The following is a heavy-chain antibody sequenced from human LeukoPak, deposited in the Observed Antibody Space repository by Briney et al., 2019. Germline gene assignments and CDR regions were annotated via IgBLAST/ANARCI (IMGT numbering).Heavy chain of an antibody. D-gene: IGHD2-2*01. CDR1: GGSISSTNYY. V-gene: IGHV4-39*01. CDR3: ARRYHCSSASRLIGDNWLDP. Sequence: PSETLSLTCTVSGGSISSTNYYWGWSRQSPGKGLEWIGNIYYSGSTYYNPSLKSRVTISVDTSKNQFSLKLSSLTAADTAVYYCARRYHCSSASRLIGDNWLDPSGQGTLVTVSS. J-gene: IGHJ5*02. CDR2: IYYSGST.